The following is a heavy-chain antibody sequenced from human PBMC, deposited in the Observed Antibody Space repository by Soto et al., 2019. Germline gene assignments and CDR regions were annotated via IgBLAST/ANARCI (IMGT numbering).Heavy chain of an antibody. Sequence: SDTLSVTWTVSGGSISSSSYYWVLIRQPPGKGLEWIGSIYYSGSTYYNPSLKSRVTISVDTSKNQFSLKLSSVTAADTAVYYCASHVTITMVRGVKVDYYYYGMDVWGQGTTVTVSS. V-gene: IGHV4-39*01. D-gene: IGHD3-10*01. J-gene: IGHJ6*02. CDR3: ASHVTITMVRGVKVDYYYYGMDV. CDR1: GGSISSSSYY. CDR2: IYYSGST.